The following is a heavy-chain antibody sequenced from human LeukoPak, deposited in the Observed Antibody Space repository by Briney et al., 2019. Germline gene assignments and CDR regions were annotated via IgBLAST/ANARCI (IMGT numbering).Heavy chain of an antibody. V-gene: IGHV3-48*03. Sequence: GGSLRLSCAASGFTFSSYEMNWVRQAPGKGLEWVSYIGSSGSTIYYADSVKGRFTISRDNAKNSLYLQTNSLRAEDTAVYYCAELGITMIGGVWGKGTTVTISS. CDR1: GFTFSSYE. CDR3: AELGITMIGGV. CDR2: IGSSGSTI. J-gene: IGHJ6*04. D-gene: IGHD3-10*02.